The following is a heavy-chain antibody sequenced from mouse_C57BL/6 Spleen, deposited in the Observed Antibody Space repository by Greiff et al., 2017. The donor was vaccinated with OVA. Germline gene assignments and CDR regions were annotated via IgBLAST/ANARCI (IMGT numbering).Heavy chain of an antibody. CDR3: ARWSSGY. V-gene: IGHV1-26*01. D-gene: IGHD3-2*02. CDR2: INPNNGGT. J-gene: IGHJ2*01. CDR1: GYTFTDYY. Sequence: EVQLQQSGPELVKPGASVKISCKASGYTFTDYYMNWVKQSHGKSLEWIGDINPNNGGTSYNQKFKGKATLTVDKSSSTAYMELRSLTSEDSAVYYCARWSSGYWGQGTTLTVSS.